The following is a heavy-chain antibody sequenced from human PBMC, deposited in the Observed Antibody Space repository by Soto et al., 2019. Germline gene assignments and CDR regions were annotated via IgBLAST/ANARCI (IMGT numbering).Heavy chain of an antibody. Sequence: QVQLVQSGSEMKKPGSSVKVSCEASGGTFSTHPFSWVRQAPGQGLEWMGGIIPLFHAPDYAQKFQGRATITAVESTSTVCVELSSLNYEDTAVYYCAVFRQKTAVVTLNHLYFHYGLDVWGQGTTVTVSS. J-gene: IGHJ6*02. V-gene: IGHV1-69*01. CDR1: GGTFSTHP. CDR3: AVFRQKTAVVTLNHLYFHYGLDV. CDR2: IIPLFHAP. D-gene: IGHD2-21*02.